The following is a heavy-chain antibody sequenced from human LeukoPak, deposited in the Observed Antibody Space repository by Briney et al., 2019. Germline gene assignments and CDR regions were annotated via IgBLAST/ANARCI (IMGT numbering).Heavy chain of an antibody. CDR1: GFNFSSYA. CDR3: AKDRIVKEMATIQGAFDI. V-gene: IGHV3-23*01. J-gene: IGHJ3*02. CDR2: FSGSGGST. Sequence: HSGGSLRLSCAASGFNFSSYAMSWVRQAPGKRLEWVSGFSGSGGSTYYADSVKGRFTISRDNSKNTLYLQMNSLRAEDTAVYYCAKDRIVKEMATIQGAFDIWGQRTMVTVSS. D-gene: IGHD5-24*01.